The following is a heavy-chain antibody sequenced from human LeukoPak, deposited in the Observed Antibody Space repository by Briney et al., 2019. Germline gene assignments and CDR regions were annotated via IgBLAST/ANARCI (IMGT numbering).Heavy chain of an antibody. CDR2: IIPNSGGT. CDR3: ASERTISANWFDP. Sequence: GASVKVSCKASGYTFTGHYIHWVRQAPGQGLEWMGRIIPNSGGTKYAKKFQGRVTMTRDTSISTAYMELSRLGSDDTAVYYCASERTISANWFDPWGQGTLVTVSS. J-gene: IGHJ5*02. CDR1: GYTFTGHY. D-gene: IGHD3-3*01. V-gene: IGHV1-2*06.